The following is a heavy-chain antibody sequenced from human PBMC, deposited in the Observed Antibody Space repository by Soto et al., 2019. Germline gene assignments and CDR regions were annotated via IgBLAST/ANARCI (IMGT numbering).Heavy chain of an antibody. Sequence: TSETLSLTCTVSGDSITSNSYFWAWIRQPPGKGLEWIGSIYYSGTTYYNPSLKSRVTISVDRSKNQFSLNLSSVTAADTAVYYCARDLVVGGNYYYGMDVWGQGTTVTVSS. D-gene: IGHD2-15*01. J-gene: IGHJ6*02. CDR3: ARDLVVGGNYYYGMDV. V-gene: IGHV4-39*07. CDR2: IYYSGTT. CDR1: GDSITSNSYF.